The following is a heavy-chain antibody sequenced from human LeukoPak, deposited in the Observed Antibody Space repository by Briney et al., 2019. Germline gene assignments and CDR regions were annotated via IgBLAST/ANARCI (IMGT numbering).Heavy chain of an antibody. Sequence: ASVKVSCKXSGYTFINYYMHWVRQSPGQGLEWMGIINHSGGSTSYAPKFQGRVTMTRDTSTSTVYMELSSLKFEDTAVYYCARGSRYDIAYWGQGTLVTVSS. CDR2: INHSGGST. CDR1: GYTFINYY. CDR3: ARGSRYDIAY. V-gene: IGHV1-46*01. D-gene: IGHD3-22*01. J-gene: IGHJ4*02.